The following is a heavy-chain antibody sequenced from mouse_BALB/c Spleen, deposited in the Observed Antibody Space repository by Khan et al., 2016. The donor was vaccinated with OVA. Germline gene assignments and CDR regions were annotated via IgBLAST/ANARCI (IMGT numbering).Heavy chain of an antibody. J-gene: IGHJ3*01. CDR1: GYTFTTYT. CDR2: IIPTNDYA. CDR3: AREGAYYRSDGLFAY. V-gene: IGHV1-4*01. Sequence: QVQLQQSGAELARPGASVKMSCKASGYTFTTYTIHWVKQGPGQGLEWIGYIIPTNDYANYNQKFKDRATLTADKSSSTAYMQLSSLTSEDSALYYCAREGAYYRSDGLFAYWGQGTLVTVSA. D-gene: IGHD2-14*01.